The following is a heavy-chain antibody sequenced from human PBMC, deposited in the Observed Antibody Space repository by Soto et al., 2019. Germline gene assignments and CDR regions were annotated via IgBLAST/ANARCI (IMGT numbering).Heavy chain of an antibody. Sequence: TLSLTCTVSGGSISSSSYYWGWIRQPPGKGLEWIGSIYYSGSTYYNPSLKSRVTISVDTSKNQFSLKLSSVTAADTAVYYCARATTVTNEEFDYWGQGTLVTVSS. J-gene: IGHJ4*02. D-gene: IGHD4-17*01. V-gene: IGHV4-39*01. CDR3: ARATTVTNEEFDY. CDR1: GGSISSSSYY. CDR2: IYYSGST.